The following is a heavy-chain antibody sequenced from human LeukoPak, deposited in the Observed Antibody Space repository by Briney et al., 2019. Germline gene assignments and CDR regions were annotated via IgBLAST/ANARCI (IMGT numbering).Heavy chain of an antibody. J-gene: IGHJ4*02. CDR3: ARDCLRSTSCYFDY. Sequence: GWSLRLSCAASGFTFSSYSINWVRQAPGKGLEWVSYISSSSSTIYYADSVKDRFTISRDNAKNSLYLQMNSLRAEDTAVYYCARDCLRSTSCYFDYWGQGTLVTVSS. D-gene: IGHD2-2*01. CDR1: GFTFSSYS. V-gene: IGHV3-48*01. CDR2: ISSSSSTI.